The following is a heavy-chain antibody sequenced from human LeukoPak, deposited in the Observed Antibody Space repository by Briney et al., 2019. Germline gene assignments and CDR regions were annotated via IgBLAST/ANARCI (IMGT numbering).Heavy chain of an antibody. CDR2: ISYDGSNS. CDR3: ARVHRTGWVVDAFDI. Sequence: PGGSLRLSCAASGFIFSTYAMHWVRQAPGTGLEWVAVISYDGSNSHYADSVKGRFTISRDNSKNTLYLQMNSLRPEDTAVYYCARVHRTGWVVDAFDIWGQGTMVTVSS. V-gene: IGHV3-30-3*01. J-gene: IGHJ3*02. CDR1: GFIFSTYA. D-gene: IGHD3/OR15-3a*01.